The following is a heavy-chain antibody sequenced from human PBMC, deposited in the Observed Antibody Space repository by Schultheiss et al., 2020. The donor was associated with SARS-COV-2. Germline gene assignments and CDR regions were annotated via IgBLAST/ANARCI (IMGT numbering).Heavy chain of an antibody. D-gene: IGHD1-26*01. J-gene: IGHJ5*02. CDR1: GGSISNYY. CDR2: IYHSGSS. V-gene: IGHV4-59*12. Sequence: SETLSLTCTVSGGSISNYYWSWIRQSAGKGLEWIGEIYHSGSSNYNPSLKSRLTLSVDKSKNQFSLRLSSVTAADTAVYYCARGEGAGWFDPWGQGTLVTVSS. CDR3: ARGEGAGWFDP.